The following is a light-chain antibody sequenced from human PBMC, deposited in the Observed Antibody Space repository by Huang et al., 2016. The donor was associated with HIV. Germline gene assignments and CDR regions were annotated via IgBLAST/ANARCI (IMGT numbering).Light chain of an antibody. CDR2: DAH. CDR3: QQYSTSSYT. CDR1: QSVRNNH. Sequence: PGERATLPCGASQSVRNNHLAWYQQKPGLAPRLLIYDAHVRTTGIPDRFSGSGSGTDFTLTISRLEPEDFAMYYCQQYSTSSYTFGQGTKVDI. J-gene: IGKJ2*01. V-gene: IGKV3D-20*01.